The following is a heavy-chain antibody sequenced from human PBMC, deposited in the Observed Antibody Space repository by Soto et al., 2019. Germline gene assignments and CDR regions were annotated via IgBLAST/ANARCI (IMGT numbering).Heavy chain of an antibody. CDR1: GFSFSFYS. V-gene: IGHV3-23*01. J-gene: IGHJ6*02. Sequence: PXVCLRSSCVACGFSFSFYSITRVRPAPGKGLEWVSSITGSGTSTYYADSVKGRFIISRDNSKNTVSLQMNSLRGDDTALYYCAKSTDFYYYTMDVCGQRTTVSVPS. CDR3: AKSTDFYYYTMDV. CDR2: ITGSGTST.